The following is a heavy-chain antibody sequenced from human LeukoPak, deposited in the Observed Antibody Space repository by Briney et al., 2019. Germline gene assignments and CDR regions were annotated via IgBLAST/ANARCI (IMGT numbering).Heavy chain of an antibody. V-gene: IGHV3-21*01. CDR1: GFTFNNYG. Sequence: GGSLRLSCVASGFTFNNYGINWVRQAPGKGLEWVSSISSSRGFIYYADSVKGRFTISRDNAKNSVYLQMNSLRAEDAAVYYCARGLTIFGAVNDAFDIWGQGTMVTVSS. CDR3: ARGLTIFGAVNDAFDI. CDR2: ISSSRGFI. J-gene: IGHJ3*02. D-gene: IGHD3-3*01.